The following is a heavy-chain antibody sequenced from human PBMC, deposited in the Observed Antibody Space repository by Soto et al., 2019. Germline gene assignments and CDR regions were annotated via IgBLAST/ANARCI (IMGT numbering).Heavy chain of an antibody. D-gene: IGHD6-13*01. CDR3: AKLTAA. J-gene: IGHJ4*02. V-gene: IGHV3-23*01. CDR1: GFTFSAYV. Sequence: EVEVLESGGGLEQRGGSLRLSCAASGFTFSAYVMSWVRQAPGKGLEWVSSITSSGGGTYYADSVKGRFTVSRDNSKNTVYLQMNSLRDEDTAVYYCAKLTAAWGQGTLVTVSS. CDR2: ITSSGGGT.